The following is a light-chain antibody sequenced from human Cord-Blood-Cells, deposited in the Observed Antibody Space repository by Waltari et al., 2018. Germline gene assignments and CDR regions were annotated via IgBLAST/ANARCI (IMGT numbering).Light chain of an antibody. CDR1: ALPKQY. V-gene: IGLV3-25*03. J-gene: IGLJ3*02. CDR3: QSADSSGTYRV. CDR2: KDS. Sequence: SYELTQPPSVSVSPGQTARITCSGDALPKQYAYWYQQKPGQAPVLVIYKDSGRPSGIPERFSCSSSGTTVTLTINGVQAEDEADYYCQSADSSGTYRVFGGGTKLTVL.